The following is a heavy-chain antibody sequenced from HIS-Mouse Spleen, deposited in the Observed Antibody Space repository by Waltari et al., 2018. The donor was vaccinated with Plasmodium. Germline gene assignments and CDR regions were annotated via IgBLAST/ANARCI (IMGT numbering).Heavy chain of an antibody. J-gene: IGHJ4*02. V-gene: IGHV3-30*18. D-gene: IGHD6-13*01. CDR2: ISYDGSNK. CDR1: GFTFSSYG. Sequence: QVQLVESGGGVVQPGRSLRLSCAGSGFTFSSYGMHWVRQAPGKGLEWVAVISYDGSNKYYADSVKGRFTISRDNSKNTLYLQMNSLRAEDTAVYYCAKDRRSSSWYVDYWGQGTLVTVSS. CDR3: AKDRRSSSWYVDY.